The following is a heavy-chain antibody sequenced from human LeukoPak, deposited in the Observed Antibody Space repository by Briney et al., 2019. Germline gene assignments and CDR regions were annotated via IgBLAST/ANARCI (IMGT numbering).Heavy chain of an antibody. V-gene: IGHV3-23*01. CDR1: ASTFTISA. D-gene: IGHD3-22*01. Sequence: LTGGSLRLACPPYASTFTISAIGSVRQPPRKWMDWDPSIIVIVGSTYYAHSVKGRFTISRDNSKNTLYLQMNSLRAEDTAVYYCAKGAADYYDSSGYYGIDYWGQGTLVTVSS. J-gene: IGHJ4*02. CDR3: AKGAADYYDSSGYYGIDY. CDR2: IIVIVGST.